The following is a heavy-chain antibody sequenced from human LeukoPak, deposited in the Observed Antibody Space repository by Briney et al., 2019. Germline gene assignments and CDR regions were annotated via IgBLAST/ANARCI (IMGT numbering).Heavy chain of an antibody. CDR3: ATGARDGYNYDY. D-gene: IGHD5-24*01. CDR1: GGTFCSYA. CDR2: IIPILGIA. Sequence: ASVKVSCKASGGTFCSYAISWVRQAPGQGLEWMGRIIPILGIANYAQKFQGRVTITADKSTSTAYMELSSLRSEDTAVYYCATGARDGYNYDYWGQGTLVTVSS. V-gene: IGHV1-69*04. J-gene: IGHJ4*02.